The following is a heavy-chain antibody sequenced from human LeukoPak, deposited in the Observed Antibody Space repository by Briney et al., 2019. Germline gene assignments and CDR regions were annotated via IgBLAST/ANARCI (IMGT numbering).Heavy chain of an antibody. Sequence: ASVKVSCKASGYTFTGYYMHWVRQAPGQGLEWMGWINPNSGGTNYAQKFQGRVTMTRDTSISTAYMELSRLRSDDTAVYYCAVPPHCSSTSCYNRFDYWGQGTLVTVSS. CDR1: GYTFTGYY. CDR3: AVPPHCSSTSCYNRFDY. J-gene: IGHJ4*02. D-gene: IGHD2-2*02. CDR2: INPNSGGT. V-gene: IGHV1-2*02.